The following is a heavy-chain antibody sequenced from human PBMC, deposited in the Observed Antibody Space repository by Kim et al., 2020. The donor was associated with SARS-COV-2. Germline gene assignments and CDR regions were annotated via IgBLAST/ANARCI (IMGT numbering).Heavy chain of an antibody. Sequence: SETLSLTCAVSGGSISSSNWWSWVRQPPGKGLEWIGEIYHSGSTNYNPSLKSRVTISVDKSKNQFSLKLSSVTAADTAVYYCASQPSGSYRGVGYWGQGTLVTVSS. D-gene: IGHD1-26*01. CDR2: IYHSGST. J-gene: IGHJ4*02. CDR1: GGSISSSNW. CDR3: ASQPSGSYRGVGY. V-gene: IGHV4-4*02.